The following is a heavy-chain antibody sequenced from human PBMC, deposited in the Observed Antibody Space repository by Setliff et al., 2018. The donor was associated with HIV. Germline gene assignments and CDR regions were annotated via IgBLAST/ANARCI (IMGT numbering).Heavy chain of an antibody. Sequence: PSETLSLTCTVSGASLNSGSYFWSWVRQPAGKGLEWIGRIYYSGSTYYNPSLKSRVTISVDTSKNQFSLSLGSVTAADTAVYYCAIKQQLRWAWMASSYYYAWDVWGPGTTVTVSS. CDR2: IYYSGST. D-gene: IGHD6-13*01. CDR1: GASLNSGSYF. J-gene: IGHJ6*02. CDR3: AIKQQLRWAWMASSYYYAWDV. V-gene: IGHV4-61*10.